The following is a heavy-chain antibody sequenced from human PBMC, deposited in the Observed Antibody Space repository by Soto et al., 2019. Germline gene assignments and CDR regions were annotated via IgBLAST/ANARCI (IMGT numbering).Heavy chain of an antibody. J-gene: IGHJ3*01. D-gene: IGHD3-16*01. V-gene: IGHV1-69*19. Sequence: QVQLVQSGAAVKKPGSSVKVSCKASGDNINIYGISWERQAPGQGLERMGGINPIFGTADYAQKFQDRVTITVAESMTTVSMDLSTLPSEATALYSCAKVNSLFVVITRVSRAFDVWGQGMVIIVSS. CDR1: GDNINIYG. CDR3: AKVNSLFVVITRVSRAFDV. CDR2: INPIFGTA.